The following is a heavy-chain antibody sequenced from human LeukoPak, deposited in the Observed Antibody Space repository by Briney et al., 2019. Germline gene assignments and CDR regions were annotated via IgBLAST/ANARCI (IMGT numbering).Heavy chain of an antibody. CDR2: IKQDGSEK. J-gene: IGHJ4*02. V-gene: IGHV3-7*01. CDR1: GITLSVYW. CDR3: ARCGSGYFDY. Sequence: PGGSLRLSCAASGITLSVYWMSWVRQAPGKGLEWVANIKQDGSEKYYRDSVQGRFTISRDNAKNSLYLQMNSLRAEDTAVYYCARCGSGYFDYWGQGSLVTVSS.